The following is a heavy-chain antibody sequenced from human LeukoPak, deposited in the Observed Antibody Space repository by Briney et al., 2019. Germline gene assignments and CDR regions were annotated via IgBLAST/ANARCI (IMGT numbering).Heavy chain of an antibody. V-gene: IGHV1-69*13. CDR1: GDSINTYT. J-gene: IGHJ6*02. CDR2: INPISGTA. D-gene: IGHD3-3*01. Sequence: SVQVSCKASGDSINTYTINWVRQAPGQGLEWMGGINPISGTANYAQKFQGKVTITADESTSTAYMELSSLRSEDTAVYYCARDKFLEWSSGFYGMDVWGQGTTVMVSS. CDR3: ARDKFLEWSSGFYGMDV.